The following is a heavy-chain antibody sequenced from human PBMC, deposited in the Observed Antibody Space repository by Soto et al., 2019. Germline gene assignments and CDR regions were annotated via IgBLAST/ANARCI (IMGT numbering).Heavy chain of an antibody. Sequence: QVQLVESGGGLVKPGGSLRLSCASSGFTFSDHYRSWIRRSPGKGLEFLSCISPRTTYKNYADSVKGRFTISRDNAKNSLYLQLNSLRAEDTAIYYCSRGGGGGLFDLWGQGTFVTVSS. J-gene: IGHJ4*02. CDR2: ISPRTTYK. CDR3: SRGGGGGLFDL. CDR1: GFTFSDHY. D-gene: IGHD2-21*01. V-gene: IGHV3-11*06.